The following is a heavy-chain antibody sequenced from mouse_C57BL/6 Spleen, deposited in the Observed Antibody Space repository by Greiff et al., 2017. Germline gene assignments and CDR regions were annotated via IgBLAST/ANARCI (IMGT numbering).Heavy chain of an antibody. Sequence: EVKVVESGGGLVQPKGSLKLSCAASGFSFNTYAMNWVRQAPGKGLEWVARIRSTSNNYATYYADSVKDRFTISRDDSESMLYLQMNNLKTEDTAMYYSVRQDSSGSYYFDYWGQGTTLTVAS. CDR2: IRSTSNNYAT. D-gene: IGHD3-2*02. V-gene: IGHV10-1*01. CDR3: VRQDSSGSYYFDY. J-gene: IGHJ2*01. CDR1: GFSFNTYA.